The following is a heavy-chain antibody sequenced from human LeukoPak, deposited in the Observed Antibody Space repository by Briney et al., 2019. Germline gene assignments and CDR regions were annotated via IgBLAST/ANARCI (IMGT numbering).Heavy chain of an antibody. CDR1: GGSISSSSYY. CDR3: ARQGAFNY. D-gene: IGHD3-16*01. V-gene: IGHV4-39*01. J-gene: IGHJ4*02. Sequence: SETLSLTCTVSGGSISSSSYYRGWIRQPPGKGLEWIGSIYYSGSTYYNPSLKSRVTISVDTSKNQFSLKLSSVTAADTAVYYCARQGAFNYWGQGTLVTVSS. CDR2: IYYSGST.